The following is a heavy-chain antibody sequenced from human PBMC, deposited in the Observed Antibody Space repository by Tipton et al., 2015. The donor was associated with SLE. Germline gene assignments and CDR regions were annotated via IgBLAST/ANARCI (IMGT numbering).Heavy chain of an antibody. J-gene: IGHJ4*02. Sequence: TLSLTCTVSGGSISSYYWSWIRQPPGKGLEWIGYIYYSGSTYYNPSLKSRVTLSIDTSKNQFSLKLSSVTAADTAVYYCARGDTMIPTADWGQGTLVTVSS. D-gene: IGHD3-22*01. CDR3: ARGDTMIPTAD. CDR2: IYYSGST. CDR1: GGSISSYY. V-gene: IGHV4-59*12.